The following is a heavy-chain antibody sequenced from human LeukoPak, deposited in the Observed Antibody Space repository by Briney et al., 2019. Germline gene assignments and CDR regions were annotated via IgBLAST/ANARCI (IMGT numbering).Heavy chain of an antibody. CDR1: GGSISSSSYY. Sequence: SETLSLTCTVSGGSISSSSYYWGWIRQPPGKGLEWIGSIYYSGSTYYNPSLKSRVTISVDTSKNQFSLKLSSVTAADTAVYYCARAKLGWEFDFDYWGQGTLVTVSS. J-gene: IGHJ4*02. D-gene: IGHD1-26*01. V-gene: IGHV4-39*01. CDR3: ARAKLGWEFDFDY. CDR2: IYYSGST.